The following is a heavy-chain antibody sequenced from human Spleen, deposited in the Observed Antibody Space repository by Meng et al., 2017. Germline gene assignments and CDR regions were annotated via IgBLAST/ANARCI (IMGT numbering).Heavy chain of an antibody. V-gene: IGHV4-39*02. CDR2: INHSGST. CDR3: ARGPTTMAHDFDY. CDR1: GGSIRSNGYN. Sequence: QVHLQESGPGLVKPSQTLSLICTVSGGSIRSNGYNWSWIRQPPGKGLEWIGEINHSGSTNYNPSLESRATISVDTSQNNLSLKLSSVTAADSAVYYCARGPTTMAHDFDYWGQGTLVTVSS. D-gene: IGHD4-11*01. J-gene: IGHJ4*02.